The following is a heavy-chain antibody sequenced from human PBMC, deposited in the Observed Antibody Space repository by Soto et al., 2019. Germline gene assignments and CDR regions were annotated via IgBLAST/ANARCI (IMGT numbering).Heavy chain of an antibody. CDR3: ARDARRVGRGGYFQH. D-gene: IGHD1-26*01. CDR2: ISYDGSNK. CDR1: GFTFSSYA. V-gene: IGHV3-30-3*01. Sequence: QVQLVESGGGVVQPGRSLRLSCAASGFTFSSYAMHWVRQAPGKGLEWVAVISYDGSNKYYADSVKGRFTISRDNSKNTLYLQMNSLRAEDTAVYYCARDARRVGRGGYFQHWGQGTLVTVSS. J-gene: IGHJ1*01.